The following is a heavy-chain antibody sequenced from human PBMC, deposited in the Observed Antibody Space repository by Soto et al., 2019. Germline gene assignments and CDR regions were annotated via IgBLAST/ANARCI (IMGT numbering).Heavy chain of an antibody. D-gene: IGHD5-12*01. CDR1: GFTFDDYT. Sequence: GSLRLSCAASGFTFDDYTMHWVRQAPGKGLEWVSLISWDGGSTYYADSVKGRFTISRDNSKNSLYLQMNSLRTEDTALYYCAKEGDGYNWGIDYWGQGTLVTVSS. J-gene: IGHJ4*02. V-gene: IGHV3-43*01. CDR2: ISWDGGST. CDR3: AKEGDGYNWGIDY.